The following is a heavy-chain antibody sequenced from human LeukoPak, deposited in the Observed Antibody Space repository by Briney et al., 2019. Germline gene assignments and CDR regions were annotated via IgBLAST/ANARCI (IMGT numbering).Heavy chain of an antibody. Sequence: PLDTLSLTCTVSGGTISSYYWSWIRQPAGKGLEWIGRIYTSGSTNYNPSLKSRVTMSGDTSKNQLALQLRSVAAADMAVYYWVTEHYGSGSYRPYYYSMDVWGKGTTVTVSS. D-gene: IGHD3-10*01. CDR2: IYTSGST. CDR3: VTEHYGSGSYRPYYYSMDV. J-gene: IGHJ6*03. CDR1: GGTISSYY. V-gene: IGHV4-4*07.